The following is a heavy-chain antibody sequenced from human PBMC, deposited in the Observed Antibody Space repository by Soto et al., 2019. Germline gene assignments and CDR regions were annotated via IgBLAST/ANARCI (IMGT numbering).Heavy chain of an antibody. CDR1: GYTFTSYG. V-gene: IGHV1-69*13. D-gene: IGHD5-18*01. CDR3: ARERVNSYARKYNWFDP. Sequence: SVKVSCKASGYTFTSYGISWVRQAPGQGLEWMGGIIPIFGTANYAQKFQGRVTITADESTSTAYMELSSLRSEDTAVYYCARERVNSYARKYNWFDPWGQGTLVTVSS. CDR2: IIPIFGTA. J-gene: IGHJ5*02.